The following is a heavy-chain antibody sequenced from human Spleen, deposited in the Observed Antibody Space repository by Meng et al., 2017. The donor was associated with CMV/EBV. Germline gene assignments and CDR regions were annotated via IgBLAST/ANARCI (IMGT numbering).Heavy chain of an antibody. V-gene: IGHV3-9*01. CDR3: ARDKWELRDAFDI. CDR2: ISWNSGSI. CDR1: GFTFDDYS. D-gene: IGHD1-26*01. J-gene: IGHJ3*02. Sequence: SLKISCAASGFTFDDYSMHWVRQSPGKGLEWVSGISWNSGSIGYADSVRGRFIISRDNAKNSLYLQMNSLRAEDTAVYYCARDKWELRDAFDIWGQGTMVTVSS.